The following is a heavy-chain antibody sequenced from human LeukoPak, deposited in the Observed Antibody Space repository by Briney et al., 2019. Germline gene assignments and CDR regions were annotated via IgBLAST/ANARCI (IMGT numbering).Heavy chain of an antibody. D-gene: IGHD3-22*01. V-gene: IGHV1-18*01. J-gene: IGHJ3*02. CDR1: GDTFSYHS. CDR2: ISGYNGNT. CDR3: ASLKNYYDSSGYLVTDAFDI. Sequence: ASVKVSCKTFGDTFSYHSINWVRQAPGQGLEWMGWISGYNGNTNYAQKLQGRVTMTTDTSTSTAYMELRSLKSDDTAVYYCASLKNYYDSSGYLVTDAFDIWGQGTMVTVSS.